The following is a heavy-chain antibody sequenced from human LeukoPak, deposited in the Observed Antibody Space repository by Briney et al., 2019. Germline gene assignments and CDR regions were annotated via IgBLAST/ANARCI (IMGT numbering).Heavy chain of an antibody. D-gene: IGHD1-14*01. CDR3: ARESSTTQTNLFDY. J-gene: IGHJ4*02. Sequence: SETLSLTCTVSGDSITSRSYWSWIRPPPGKGLEWIGYLRHSGNTNHNSSFKGRVTFSLDTSKNQFSLILRSVTAADTAIYFCARESSTTQTNLFDYWGQGTLVTVSS. CDR1: GDSITSRSY. V-gene: IGHV4-59*11. CDR2: LRHSGNT.